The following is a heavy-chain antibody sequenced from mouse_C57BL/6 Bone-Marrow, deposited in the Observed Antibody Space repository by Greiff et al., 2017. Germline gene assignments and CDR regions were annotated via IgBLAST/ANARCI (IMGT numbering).Heavy chain of an antibody. CDR2: MHPNGGSP. D-gene: IGHD2-4*01. Sequence: QVQLQQPGAGLVKPGASVKLSCKASGYTFTNYWMHWVKQRPGQGLEWIGMMHPNGGSPDYNEKFKSEATLSVDKSSRTAYMELSSLTSEDSAVYYCARAYDYDDYTMGYWGQGTSVTVSS. CDR1: GYTFTNYW. V-gene: IGHV1-64*01. CDR3: ARAYDYDDYTMGY. J-gene: IGHJ4*01.